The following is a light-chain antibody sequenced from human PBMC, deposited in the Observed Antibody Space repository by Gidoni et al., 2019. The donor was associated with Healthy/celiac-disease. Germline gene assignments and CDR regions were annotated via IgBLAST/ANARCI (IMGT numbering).Light chain of an antibody. V-gene: IGKV1-39*01. Sequence: DIKMTQSPSSLSASVGDRVTITCRASQSISSYLNWYQQKPGKAPKLLIYAASSLQSGVPSRFSGSGSGTDFTLTISSLQPEDFETYYCQKSYSTLTFGGGTKVEIK. CDR1: QSISSY. J-gene: IGKJ4*01. CDR2: AAS. CDR3: QKSYSTLT.